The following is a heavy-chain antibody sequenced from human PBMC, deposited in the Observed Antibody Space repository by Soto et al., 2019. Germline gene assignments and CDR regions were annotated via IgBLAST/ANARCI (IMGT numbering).Heavy chain of an antibody. V-gene: IGHV4-59*08. CDR2: MYFGGSF. D-gene: IGHD3-22*01. J-gene: IGHJ5*02. Sequence: SETLSLTCNVSGASISHGYWSWIRQPPGKGLEWIGFMYFGGSFNYNPSLTSRATISVETSKNQFSMKLTSVTASDTAVYYCARSYYDSTGFAVDPWGQGTLVTVSS. CDR3: ARSYYDSTGFAVDP. CDR1: GASISHGY.